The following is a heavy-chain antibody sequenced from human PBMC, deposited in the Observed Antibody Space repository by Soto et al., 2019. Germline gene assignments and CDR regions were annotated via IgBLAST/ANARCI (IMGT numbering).Heavy chain of an antibody. D-gene: IGHD3-22*01. V-gene: IGHV6-1*01. Sequence: SETLSLTCAISGDSVSSNSAAWNWIRQSPSRGLEWLGRTYYRPKWYNDYSVSVKSRITINPDTSKNQFSLQLNSVTPEDTAVYYCARGVIYDSSGYKRENWFDPWGQGTLVTVSS. CDR2: TYYRPKWYN. CDR1: GDSVSSNSAA. CDR3: ARGVIYDSSGYKRENWFDP. J-gene: IGHJ5*02.